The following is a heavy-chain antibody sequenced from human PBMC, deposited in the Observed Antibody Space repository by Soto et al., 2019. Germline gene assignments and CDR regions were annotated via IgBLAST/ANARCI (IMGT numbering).Heavy chain of an antibody. D-gene: IGHD2-2*01. CDR2: IIPAFGTA. Sequence: QVQLVQSGAEVKNPGSSVKVSCKTSGGTFNSYLIDWVRQAPGQGLEWMGGIIPAFGTAKNAKKYQGRVMITAAKSTTTAYRQLRTLTSEATAVYYCVRGLDQLRVGLSFDTWGQGTLVTVSS. CDR3: VRGLDQLRVGLSFDT. CDR1: GGTFNSYL. J-gene: IGHJ4*02. V-gene: IGHV1-69*06.